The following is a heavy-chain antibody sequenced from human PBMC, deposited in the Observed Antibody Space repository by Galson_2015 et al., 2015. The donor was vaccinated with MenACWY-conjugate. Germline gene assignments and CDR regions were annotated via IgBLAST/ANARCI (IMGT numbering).Heavy chain of an antibody. J-gene: IGHJ4*02. CDR2: IIPIFGTA. V-gene: IGHV1-69*13. D-gene: IGHD4-17*01. CDR1: GGTFSSYA. Sequence: SVKVSCKASGGTFSSYAISWVRQAPGQGLEWMGGIIPIFGTANYAQKFQGRVTITADESTSTAYMELSSLRSEDTAVYYCASSNDYGDYVDYWGQGTLVTVSS. CDR3: ASSNDYGDYVDY.